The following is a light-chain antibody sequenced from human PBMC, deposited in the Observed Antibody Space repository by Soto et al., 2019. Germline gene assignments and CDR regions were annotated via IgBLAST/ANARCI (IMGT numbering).Light chain of an antibody. CDR2: EAS. J-gene: IGKJ1*01. CDR3: QQYNNSST. Sequence: EIQMAESPSTLSASAGDTATLTCRASESVDIYLAWYQQKPGKAPRLLINEASSWETGISARFSGSGSGTEFTLTITSLQPEDFGVYYCQQYNNSSTFGQGTKVDIK. CDR1: ESVDIY. V-gene: IGKV1-5*01.